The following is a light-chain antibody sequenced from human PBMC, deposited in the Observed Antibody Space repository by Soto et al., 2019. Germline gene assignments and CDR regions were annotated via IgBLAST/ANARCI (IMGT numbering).Light chain of an antibody. Sequence: IVMTQSPESLAVSLGERATINYKSSQSLLNSFYNKNYLAWYQQKPGQPPQLLIYWASTRESGVPDRFSGSGSGTDFTLTISSLQAEDVAVYYCQHYYSPPLTFGGGTTVEIK. CDR1: QSLLNSFYNKNY. CDR2: WAS. J-gene: IGKJ4*01. CDR3: QHYYSPPLT. V-gene: IGKV4-1*01.